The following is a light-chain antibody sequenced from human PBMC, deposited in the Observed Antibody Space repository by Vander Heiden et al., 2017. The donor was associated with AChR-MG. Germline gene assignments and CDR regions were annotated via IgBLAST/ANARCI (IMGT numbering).Light chain of an antibody. V-gene: IGKV1-8*01. CDR1: HGTGSD. Sequence: AIRMTQSPSSFSASAGVRVNITCRASHGTGSDLAWYQQKPGKAPKLLIHAASTLQSGVPSRFSGSWSGTDCTLTINFLQSDDFAYDFCQQYYRHPLTFGGGTKVEIK. CDR2: AAS. J-gene: IGKJ4*01. CDR3: QQYYRHPLT.